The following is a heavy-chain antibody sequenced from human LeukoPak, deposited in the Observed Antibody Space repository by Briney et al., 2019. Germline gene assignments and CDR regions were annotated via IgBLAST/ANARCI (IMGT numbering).Heavy chain of an antibody. CDR1: GFTFSTYG. CDR3: AELGITMIGGV. Sequence: GGSLRLSCAASGFTFSTYGMHWVRQAPGEGLEWVAFIRYDGSHKYYADSVKGRFTISRDNSKNTLYLQMNSLRAEDTAVYYCAELGITMIGGVWGKGTTVTISS. J-gene: IGHJ6*04. CDR2: IRYDGSHK. V-gene: IGHV3-30*02. D-gene: IGHD3-10*02.